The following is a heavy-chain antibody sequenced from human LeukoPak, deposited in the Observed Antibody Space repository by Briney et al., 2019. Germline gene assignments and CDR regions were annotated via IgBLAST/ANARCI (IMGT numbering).Heavy chain of an antibody. V-gene: IGHV3-74*01. D-gene: IGHD1-14*01. Sequence: GGSLRLSCAASGFTFSSYWMHWVRQVPGKGLVWVSRINSDGSSTSYADSVKGRFTISRDNAKNTLYVQMNSLRAQDTAVYYCSTGTGHAFDIWGRGTMVTVSS. J-gene: IGHJ3*02. CDR1: GFTFSSYW. CDR2: INSDGSST. CDR3: STGTGHAFDI.